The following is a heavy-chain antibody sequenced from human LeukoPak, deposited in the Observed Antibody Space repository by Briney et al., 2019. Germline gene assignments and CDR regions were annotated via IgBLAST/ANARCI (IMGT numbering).Heavy chain of an antibody. CDR2: IYYSGST. J-gene: IGHJ4*02. D-gene: IGHD7-27*01. V-gene: IGHV4-39*07. CDR3: ARGLGHIDY. Sequence: SETLSLTCTVSGGSISSSSYYWGWIRQPPGKGLEWIGSIYYSGSTYYNPSLKSRVTISVDTSKNQFSLKLSSVTAADTAVYYCARGLGHIDYWGQGTLVTVSS. CDR1: GGSISSSSYY.